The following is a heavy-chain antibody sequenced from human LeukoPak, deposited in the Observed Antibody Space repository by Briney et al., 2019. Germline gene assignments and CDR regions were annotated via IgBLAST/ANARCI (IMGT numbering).Heavy chain of an antibody. V-gene: IGHV1-2*02. Sequence: MXWVRQAXGQGLEWMGWINPNSGGTNYAQKFQGRVTMTRDTSISTAYMELSRLRSDDTAVYYCARAPKRVGATPDYWGQGTLVTVSS. D-gene: IGHD1-26*01. CDR2: INPNSGGT. CDR3: ARAPKRVGATPDY. J-gene: IGHJ4*02.